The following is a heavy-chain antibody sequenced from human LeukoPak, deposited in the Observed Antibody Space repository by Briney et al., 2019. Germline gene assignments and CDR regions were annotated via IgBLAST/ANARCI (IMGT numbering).Heavy chain of an antibody. Sequence: SESLSLTCAVYGGSFSGNYWSWVRQPPGKGLEWIGNSGSSSYNPSFKSRVTISVDTSKNQFSLKLTSVTAADTAVYFCARQSAAGRPFRDWGQGTLVTVSS. CDR3: ARQSAAGRPFRD. CDR1: GGSFSGNY. V-gene: IGHV4-34*01. J-gene: IGHJ4*03. CDR2: SGSS. D-gene: IGHD6-6*01.